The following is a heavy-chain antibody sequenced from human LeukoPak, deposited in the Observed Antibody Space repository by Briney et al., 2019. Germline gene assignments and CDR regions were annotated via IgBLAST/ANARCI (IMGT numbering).Heavy chain of an antibody. CDR2: ISNSGNTK. Sequence: GGSLRLSCAASGFTFSNYEMNWIRQAPGKGLEWISYISNSGNTKYYADSVKGRFSISRDNANNSVYLQMNNLRAEDTAVYYCAAVIDYWGQGALVTVSS. J-gene: IGHJ4*02. CDR3: AAVIDY. V-gene: IGHV3-48*03. CDR1: GFTFSNYE.